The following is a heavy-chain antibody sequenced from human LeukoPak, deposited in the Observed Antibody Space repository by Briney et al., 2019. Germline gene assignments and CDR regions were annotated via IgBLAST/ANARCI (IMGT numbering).Heavy chain of an antibody. D-gene: IGHD5-12*01. CDR1: GGSFSGYY. CDR3: ARDDPPNMVATAFDY. V-gene: IGHV4-34*01. Sequence: SETLSLTCAVYGGSFSGYYWSWIRQPPGKGLEWIGEINHSGSTNYNPSLKSRVTISVDTSKNQFSLKLSSVTAADTAVYYCARDDPPNMVATAFDYWGQGTLVTVSS. CDR2: INHSGST. J-gene: IGHJ4*02.